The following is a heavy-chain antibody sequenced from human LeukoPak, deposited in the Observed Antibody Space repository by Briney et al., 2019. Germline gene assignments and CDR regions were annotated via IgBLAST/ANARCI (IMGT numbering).Heavy chain of an antibody. CDR1: GYTFTNYG. J-gene: IGHJ4*02. V-gene: IGHV1-69*06. Sequence: SVTVSCKASGYTFTNYGISWVRQAPGQGLEWMGAIIPIFVTPNYAQKFQGRVTITADKSTSTAYMELSSLRSEDTAVYYCARVGGDYYGSGSYPYYFDYWGQGTLVTVSS. CDR3: ARVGGDYYGSGSYPYYFDY. D-gene: IGHD3-10*01. CDR2: IIPIFVTP.